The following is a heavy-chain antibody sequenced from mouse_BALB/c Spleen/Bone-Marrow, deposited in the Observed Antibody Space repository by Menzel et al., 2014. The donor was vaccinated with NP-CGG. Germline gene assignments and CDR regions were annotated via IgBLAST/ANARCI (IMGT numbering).Heavy chain of an antibody. J-gene: IGHJ2*01. Sequence: EVMLVESGAELVKPGVSVKLSCTASGFNITDPYIHWVKQRPGQGLDWIGRIDPASDNTQYDPKFQGKATLTADTSSNTAYLQLISLTSEDTAVYYCATLTGHFVYWGQATILTVSS. CDR1: GFNITDPY. D-gene: IGHD4-1*01. CDR3: ATLTGHFVY. CDR2: IDPASDNT. V-gene: IGHV14-3*02.